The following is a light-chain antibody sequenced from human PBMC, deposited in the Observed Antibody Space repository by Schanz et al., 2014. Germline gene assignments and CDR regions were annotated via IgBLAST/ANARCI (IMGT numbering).Light chain of an antibody. CDR2: DAS. CDR3: QQANVFPRT. J-gene: IGKJ1*01. Sequence: DIQMTQSPSSLSASVRDRVTITCQASQDISNYLNWYQQKPGKAPRLLIYDASTLETGVPSRFSGSGSGTDFTLTISSLQPEDFATYYCQQANVFPRTFGQGTKVEIK. V-gene: IGKV1-33*01. CDR1: QDISNY.